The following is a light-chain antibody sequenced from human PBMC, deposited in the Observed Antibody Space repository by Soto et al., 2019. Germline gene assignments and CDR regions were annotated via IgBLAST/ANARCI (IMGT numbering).Light chain of an antibody. CDR1: QSVSTNY. Sequence: EIVLTQSPGTLSLSPGERATLSCRASQSVSTNYLAWYQQKPGQAPRLLIGATSSRATGIPDRFSGSGSGTDFTLTITRLEPEDFAVYFFQQYSSSPRGVTFGGGTKLEIK. CDR3: QQYSSSPRGVT. J-gene: IGKJ4*01. CDR2: ATS. V-gene: IGKV3-20*01.